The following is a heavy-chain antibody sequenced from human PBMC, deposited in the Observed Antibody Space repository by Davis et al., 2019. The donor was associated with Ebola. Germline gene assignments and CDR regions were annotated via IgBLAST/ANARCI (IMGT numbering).Heavy chain of an antibody. CDR1: GFIFSSYW. CDR3: ARSSGYGLY. D-gene: IGHD5-12*01. CDR2: ISSGSGVTT. Sequence: GESLKISCAASGFIFSSYWVSWVRQAPGRGLEWVSYISSGSGVTTYYADSVRGRFTISRDNAKNSLYLQMNSLRDEDTAVYYCARSSGYGLYWGQGTLVTVSS. J-gene: IGHJ4*02. V-gene: IGHV3-48*02.